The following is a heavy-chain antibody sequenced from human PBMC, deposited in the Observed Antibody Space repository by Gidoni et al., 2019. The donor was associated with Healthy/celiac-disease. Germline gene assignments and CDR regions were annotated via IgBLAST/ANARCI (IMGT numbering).Heavy chain of an antibody. J-gene: IGHJ6*02. CDR2: IIPIFGTT. CDR3: ARARDYYDSSGDRHGMDV. CDR1: GGTFSSYA. Sequence: QVQLVQSGAEVKKPGSSVKVSCKASGGTFSSYAISWVRQAPGQGLEWMGGIIPIFGTTNYAQKFQGRVTITADESTSTAYMELSSLRSEDTAVYYCARARDYYDSSGDRHGMDVWGQGTTVTVSS. D-gene: IGHD3-22*01. V-gene: IGHV1-69*01.